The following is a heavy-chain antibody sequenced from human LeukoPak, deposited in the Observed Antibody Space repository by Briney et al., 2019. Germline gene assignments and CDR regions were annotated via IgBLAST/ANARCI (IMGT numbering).Heavy chain of an antibody. Sequence: GGSPRLSCAASEFTVSANYMSWVRQAPGKGLEWVSVIYSGGSTYYADSVKGRFTISRDNSKNTLYLQMNSLRTEDTAVYYCARDARVYSNYLWGQGTLVTVSS. V-gene: IGHV3-53*05. CDR2: IYSGGST. D-gene: IGHD4-11*01. CDR1: EFTVSANY. J-gene: IGHJ5*02. CDR3: ARDARVYSNYL.